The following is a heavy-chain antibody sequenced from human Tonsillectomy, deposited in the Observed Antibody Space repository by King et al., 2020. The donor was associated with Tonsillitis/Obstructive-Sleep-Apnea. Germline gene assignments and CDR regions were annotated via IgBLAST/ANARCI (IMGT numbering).Heavy chain of an antibody. CDR3: ASGYYYDSSGEAWFDP. V-gene: IGHV1-46*03. Sequence: VQLVESGAEVQKPGAAVTVSCKASEYTFTKYYMHWVRQAPGQRLEWMGMINPSDGSTSYAQKFQGRLTMTRDTSTSTLYMDLSSLRSEDTAVYYCASGYYYDSSGEAWFDPWGQGTLVTVSS. D-gene: IGHD3-22*01. CDR2: INPSDGST. J-gene: IGHJ5*02. CDR1: EYTFTKYY.